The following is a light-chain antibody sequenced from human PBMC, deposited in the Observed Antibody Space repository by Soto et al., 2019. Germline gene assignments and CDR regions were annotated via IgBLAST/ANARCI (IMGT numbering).Light chain of an antibody. V-gene: IGKV3-11*01. CDR3: QQRSSWPPIP. Sequence: TQTPCTLSVSPVERSTLSCSASQSVRSNLAWYQQKPGQAPRLLMYDASDRATGIPARFSGSGSGTDFTLTISDLEPGDFAIYYCQQRSSWPPIPFGQGTRLEIK. CDR1: QSVRSN. J-gene: IGKJ5*01. CDR2: DAS.